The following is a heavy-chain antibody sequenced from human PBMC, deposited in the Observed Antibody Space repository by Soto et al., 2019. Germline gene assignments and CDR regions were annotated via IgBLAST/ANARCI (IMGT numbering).Heavy chain of an antibody. CDR1: GDSVSSTSAA. Sequence: QVQLQQSGPGLVKPSQTLSLTCAISGDSVSSTSAAWNWIRQSPSRGLEWLGRTYYRSKWYNDYAISVKSRISINADTTKYQFSLQLNSVTPEDTAVYYCARKPGGYAYFDYWGQGTLVTVSS. V-gene: IGHV6-1*01. CDR3: ARKPGGYAYFDY. D-gene: IGHD3-16*01. J-gene: IGHJ4*02. CDR2: TYYRSKWYN.